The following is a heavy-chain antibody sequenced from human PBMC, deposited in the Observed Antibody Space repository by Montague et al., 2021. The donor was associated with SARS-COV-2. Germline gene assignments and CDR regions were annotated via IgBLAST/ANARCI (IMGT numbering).Heavy chain of an antibody. CDR1: GFSLSTSGMC. CDR2: IDWDDDK. CDR3: ARIPSLRYFDWSIFSCQTPGYFFYYGMDV. D-gene: IGHD3-9*01. Sequence: PALVKPTQTLTLTCTFSGFSLSTSGMCVSWIRQPPGKALEWLALIDWDDDKYYSTPLKTRLTISKDTSKNQVVLTMTNMDPVDTATYYCARIPSLRYFDWSIFSCQTPGYFFYYGMDVWGQGTPVTGS. V-gene: IGHV2-70*01. J-gene: IGHJ6*02.